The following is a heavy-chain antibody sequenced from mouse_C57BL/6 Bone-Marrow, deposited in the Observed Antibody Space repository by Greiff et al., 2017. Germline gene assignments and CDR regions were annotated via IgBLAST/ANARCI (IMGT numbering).Heavy chain of an antibody. CDR2: ISDGGSYT. D-gene: IGHD4-1*01. CDR1: GFTFSSYA. V-gene: IGHV5-4*01. J-gene: IGHJ3*01. Sequence: EVMLVESGGGLVKPGGSLKLSCAASGFTFSSYAMSWVRQTPEQRLEWVATISDGGSYTYYPDNVKGRFTISRDNAKNNLYLQMSHLKSEDTAMYYCAREGNWGFAYWGQGTLVTVSA. CDR3: AREGNWGFAY.